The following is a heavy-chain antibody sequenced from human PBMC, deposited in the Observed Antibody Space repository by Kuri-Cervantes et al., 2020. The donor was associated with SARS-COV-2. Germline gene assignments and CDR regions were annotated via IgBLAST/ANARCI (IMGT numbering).Heavy chain of an antibody. CDR3: ARGDCSGGSCYGMDV. J-gene: IGHJ6*02. D-gene: IGHD2-15*01. CDR2: INPNSGGT. V-gene: IGHV1-2*04. CDR1: GYTFTGYY. Sequence: ASVKVSCKASGYTFTGYYMHWVRQAPGQGLEWMGWINPNSGGTNYAQKFQGWVTMTRDTSISTAYMELSRLRSDDTAVYYCARGDCSGGSCYGMDVWGQGTTVTVSS.